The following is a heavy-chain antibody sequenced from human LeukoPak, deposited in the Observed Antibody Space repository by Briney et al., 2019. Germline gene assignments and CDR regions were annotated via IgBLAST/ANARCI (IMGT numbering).Heavy chain of an antibody. CDR3: TRQGMECSSTSCHYYYYYMDV. CDR1: GFTFSGYS. Sequence: GGSLRLSCAVSGFTFSGYSMSWVRQAPGKGLEWVSIISSNGANTYYADSVKGRFTISRDNSKNTMYLQMNSLKTEDTAVYYCTRQGMECSSTSCHYYYYYMDVWGKGTTVTVSS. CDR2: ISSNGANT. J-gene: IGHJ6*03. D-gene: IGHD2-2*01. V-gene: IGHV3-23*01.